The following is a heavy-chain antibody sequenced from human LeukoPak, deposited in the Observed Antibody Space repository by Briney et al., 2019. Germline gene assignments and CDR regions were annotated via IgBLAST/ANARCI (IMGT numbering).Heavy chain of an antibody. Sequence: GESLKISCKGSGYSFTSYWIGWVRQMPVKGLEWMGIIYPGGSDTRYSPSFQGQVTISADKSISTAYLQWSSLKASDTAMYYCARHLFSSWHQTFTRGYYYYGMDVWGQGTTVTVSS. V-gene: IGHV5-51*01. J-gene: IGHJ6*02. CDR1: GYSFTSYW. D-gene: IGHD6-13*01. CDR3: ARHLFSSWHQTFTRGYYYYGMDV. CDR2: IYPGGSDT.